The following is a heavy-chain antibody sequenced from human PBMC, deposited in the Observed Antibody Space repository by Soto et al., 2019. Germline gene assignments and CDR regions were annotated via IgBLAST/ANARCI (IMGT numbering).Heavy chain of an antibody. D-gene: IGHD2-15*01. CDR1: VCTFIIYS. CDR2: ISSSSSYI. Sequence: GGSXRLSWASCVCTFIIYSMSGVRQAPGKGLEWVSSISSSSSYIYYADSVKGRFTISRENAKNQLYLQMKSLRAEDPAVYYCETDRKFSYGFDICGQGPIV. J-gene: IGHJ3*02. V-gene: IGHV3-21*01. CDR3: ETDRKFSYGFDI.